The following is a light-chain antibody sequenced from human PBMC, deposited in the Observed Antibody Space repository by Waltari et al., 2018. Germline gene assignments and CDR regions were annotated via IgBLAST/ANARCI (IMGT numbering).Light chain of an antibody. J-gene: IGLJ1*01. CDR2: EDT. Sequence: SYELTQTPSVSVSPGPTATITCSGHELPRKYAYWFQQKSGQAPRLIIYEDTKRPSGIPERFSGSSSGTVATLTITGAQVDDEADYYCYSSDSTGLRVFGGGTTVVVL. CDR3: YSSDSTGLRV. V-gene: IGLV3-10*01. CDR1: ELPRKY.